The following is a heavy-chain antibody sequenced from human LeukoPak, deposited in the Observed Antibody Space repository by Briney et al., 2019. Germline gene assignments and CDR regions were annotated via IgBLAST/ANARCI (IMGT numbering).Heavy chain of an antibody. V-gene: IGHV3-30*02. CDR3: AKDRAAAIVVVPAAMDY. D-gene: IGHD2-2*01. CDR2: IRYDGSNK. CDR1: GFTFSSYP. Sequence: GGSLRLSCAASGFTFSSYPLHWVRQAPGKGLEWVAFIRYDGSNKYYADSVKGRFTISRDNSKNTLYLQMNSLRAEDTAVYYCAKDRAAAIVVVPAAMDYWGRGTLVTVSS. J-gene: IGHJ4*02.